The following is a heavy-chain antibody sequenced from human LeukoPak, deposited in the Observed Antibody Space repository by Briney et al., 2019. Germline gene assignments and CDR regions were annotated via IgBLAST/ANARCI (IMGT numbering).Heavy chain of an antibody. Sequence: GGSLRLSCVASGFSFSSYEMNWVRQAPGKGLEWVSYISSSGSTIYYADSVKGRFTISRDNAKNSLYLQMNSLRAVDTAVHYCARSGMVRGARAFDIWGQGTMVTVSS. CDR3: ARSGMVRGARAFDI. V-gene: IGHV3-48*03. CDR2: ISSSGSTI. D-gene: IGHD3-10*01. CDR1: GFSFSSYE. J-gene: IGHJ3*02.